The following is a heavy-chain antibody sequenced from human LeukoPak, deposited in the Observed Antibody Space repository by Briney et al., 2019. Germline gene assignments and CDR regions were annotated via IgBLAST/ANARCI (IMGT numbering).Heavy chain of an antibody. CDR1: RLTFSSYG. D-gene: IGHD3-10*02. CDR3: ARDLHYYVARDV. CDR2: IGSDNKP. J-gene: IGHJ6*02. Sequence: GKSLRLSCAASRLTFSSYGIHWVRQAPGQGLEWVSSIGSDNKPHYSESVKGRFAISRDNSKSMLFLQLNSLRAEDTALYYCARDLHYYVARDVWGQGTTVTVSS. V-gene: IGHV3-33*01.